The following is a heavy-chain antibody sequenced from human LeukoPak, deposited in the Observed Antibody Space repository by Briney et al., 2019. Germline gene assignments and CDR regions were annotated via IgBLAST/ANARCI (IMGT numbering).Heavy chain of an antibody. J-gene: IGHJ4*02. CDR3: ARGPNSNWSGLDF. CDR2: ISWNSGTI. V-gene: IGHV3-9*01. Sequence: GGSLRLSCAGSGFIFNNYAMHWVRQPPGKGLEWVSGISWNSGTIDYADSVKGRFTVSRDNAKNTLYLQVNNLRAEDTAVYYCARGPNSNWSGLDFWGQGTLLTVSS. D-gene: IGHD6-6*01. CDR1: GFIFNNYA.